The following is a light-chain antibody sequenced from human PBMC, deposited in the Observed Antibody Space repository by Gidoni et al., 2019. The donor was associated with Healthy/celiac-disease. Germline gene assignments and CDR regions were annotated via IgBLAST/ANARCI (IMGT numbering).Light chain of an antibody. CDR3: QQYNNWPPLT. Sequence: EIVMPQSPATLSVSPGERATLSCRASQRVSSNLAWYQQKPGQDPRLLIYGASTRATGIPARFSGSGSGTEFTLTISSLQSEDFAVYYCQQYNNWPPLTFGGGTKVEIK. CDR1: QRVSSN. J-gene: IGKJ4*01. CDR2: GAS. V-gene: IGKV3-15*01.